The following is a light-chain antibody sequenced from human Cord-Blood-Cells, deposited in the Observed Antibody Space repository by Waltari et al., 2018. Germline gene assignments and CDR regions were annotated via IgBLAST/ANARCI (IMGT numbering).Light chain of an antibody. CDR1: SSDVGGYNY. V-gene: IGLV2-8*01. Sequence: QSALTQPPSASGSPGQSVTISCTGTSSDVGGYNYVSWYQQHPGKAPKLMIYEVSKRPAGVPERFSVSKSGNTASLTVSGLQAEDEADYYCSSYAGSNNYVFGTGTKVTVL. CDR2: EVS. J-gene: IGLJ1*01. CDR3: SSYAGSNNYV.